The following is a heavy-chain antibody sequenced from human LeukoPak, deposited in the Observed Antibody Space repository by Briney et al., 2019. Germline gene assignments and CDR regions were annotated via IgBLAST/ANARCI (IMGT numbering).Heavy chain of an antibody. CDR1: GGTFSSYA. CDR2: IIPIFGTA. D-gene: IGHD3-16*01. J-gene: IGHJ4*02. V-gene: IGHV1-69*13. Sequence: SVKVSCKASGGTFSSYAISWVRQAPGQGLEWMGGIIPIFGTANYAQKFQGRVTITADESTSIAYMELSSLRSEDTAVYYCARSGKGYYDYVWGSYIDYWGQGTLVTVSS. CDR3: ARSGKGYYDYVWGSYIDY.